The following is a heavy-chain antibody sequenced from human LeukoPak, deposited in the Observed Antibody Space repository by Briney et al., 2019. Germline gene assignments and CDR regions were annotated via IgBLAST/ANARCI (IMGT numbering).Heavy chain of an antibody. CDR1: GGTFSSYA. CDR2: IIPIFGTA. Sequence: PLASVKVSCKASGGTFSSYAISWVRQAPGQGLEWMGGIIPIFGTANYAQKFQGRVTITADESTSTAYMELSSLRSEDTAVYYCASGGNLEPFDYWGQGTLVTVSS. CDR3: ASGGNLEPFDY. V-gene: IGHV1-69*13. J-gene: IGHJ4*02. D-gene: IGHD3-3*01.